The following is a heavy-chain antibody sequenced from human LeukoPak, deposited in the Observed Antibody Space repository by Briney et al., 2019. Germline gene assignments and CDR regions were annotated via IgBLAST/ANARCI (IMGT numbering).Heavy chain of an antibody. CDR3: AKDRRVVVPAAIWYFDY. CDR2: ISGSGGST. CDR1: GVTLSSYA. V-gene: IGHV3-23*01. D-gene: IGHD2-2*01. J-gene: IGHJ4*02. Sequence: GGSLRLSCAASGVTLSSYAMSWVRQAPGKGVEWGSAISGSGGSTYYADSVKGRFTISRDNSKNTLYLQMNSLRAEDTAVYYCAKDRRVVVPAAIWYFDYWGQGTLVTVSS.